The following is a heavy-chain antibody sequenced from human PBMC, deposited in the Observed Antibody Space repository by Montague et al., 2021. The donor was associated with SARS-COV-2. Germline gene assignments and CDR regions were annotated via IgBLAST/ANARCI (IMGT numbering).Heavy chain of an antibody. CDR3: AREWVYYDILTGYRNWFDP. Sequence: TLSLTCTVSGGSISSGSYYWSWIRQPAGKGLEWIGHIYTSGSTNYNPSLKSRVTISVDTSKSQFSLKLSSVTAADTAVYYCAREWVYYDILTGYRNWFDPWGQGTLVTVSS. V-gene: IGHV4-61*09. J-gene: IGHJ5*02. D-gene: IGHD3-9*01. CDR1: GGSISSGSYY. CDR2: IYTSGST.